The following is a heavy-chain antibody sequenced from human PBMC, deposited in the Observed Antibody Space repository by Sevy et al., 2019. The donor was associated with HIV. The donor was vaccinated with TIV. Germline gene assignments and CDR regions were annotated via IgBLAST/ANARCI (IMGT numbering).Heavy chain of an antibody. Sequence: GGSLRLSCTASGFSFSNYVMAWVRQAPGKGLEWVSSVSPTSLSTYYAESVKGRFTISRDNSKNTLYLQMNSLRAEDTAIYYCAKLHSRMNPGNGALDYWGRGTLVTVSS. CDR3: AKLHSRMNPGNGALDY. D-gene: IGHD4-4*01. J-gene: IGHJ4*01. CDR1: GFSFSNYV. CDR2: VSPTSLST. V-gene: IGHV3-23*01.